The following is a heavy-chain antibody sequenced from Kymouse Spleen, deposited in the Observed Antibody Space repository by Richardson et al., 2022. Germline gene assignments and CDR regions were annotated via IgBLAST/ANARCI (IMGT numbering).Heavy chain of an antibody. CDR3: ARGGYCSSTSCYDYFDY. J-gene: IGHJ4*02. D-gene: IGHD2-2*02. CDR2: INHSGST. CDR1: GGSFSGYY. Sequence: QVQLQQWGAGLLKPSETLSLTCAVYGGSFSGYYWSWIRQPPGKGLEWIGEINHSGSTNYNPSLKSRVTISVDTSKNQFSLKLSSVTAADTAVYYCARGGYCSSTSCYDYFDYWGQGTLVTVSS. V-gene: IGHV4-34*01.